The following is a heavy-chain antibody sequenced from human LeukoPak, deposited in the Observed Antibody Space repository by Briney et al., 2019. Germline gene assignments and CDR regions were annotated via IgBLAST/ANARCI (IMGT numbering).Heavy chain of an antibody. CDR3: ARGPSLAYYDFWSGPDAEYFQH. Sequence: ASVKVSCKASGYTFTSYDINRVRQATGQGLEGMGWMNPNSGNTGYAQKFQGRVTMTRNTSISTAYMELSSLRSEDTAVYYCARGPSLAYYDFWSGPDAEYFQHWGQGTLVTVSS. V-gene: IGHV1-8*01. CDR2: MNPNSGNT. CDR1: GYTFTSYD. J-gene: IGHJ1*01. D-gene: IGHD3-3*01.